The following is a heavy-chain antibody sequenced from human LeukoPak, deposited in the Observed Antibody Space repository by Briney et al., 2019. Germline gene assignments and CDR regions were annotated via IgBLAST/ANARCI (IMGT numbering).Heavy chain of an antibody. V-gene: IGHV3-21*01. Sequence: GGSLRLSCAASGFTFSSYSMNWVRQAPGKGLEWVSSISSSSSYIYYADSVKGRFTISRDNAKNSLYLQMNSLRAEDTAVYYCARDRPHVWGSGPFGYWGQGTLVTVSS. CDR3: ARDRPHVWGSGPFGY. CDR1: GFTFSSYS. CDR2: ISSSSSYI. J-gene: IGHJ4*02. D-gene: IGHD3-16*01.